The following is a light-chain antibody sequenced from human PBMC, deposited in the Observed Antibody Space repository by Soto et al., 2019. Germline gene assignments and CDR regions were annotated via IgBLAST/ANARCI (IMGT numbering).Light chain of an antibody. V-gene: IGLV2-14*01. CDR1: SSDVGGYEF. CDR2: DVS. J-gene: IGLJ1*01. CDR3: SSYTSSGTYV. Sequence: LTQPASLSGTPGQSITISCTGTSSDVGGYEFVSWYQQHPDNAPKLIIYDVSDRPSGESSRFSGSKSANTASLTISGLQAEDEADYYCSSYTSSGTYVFGTGTQLTVL.